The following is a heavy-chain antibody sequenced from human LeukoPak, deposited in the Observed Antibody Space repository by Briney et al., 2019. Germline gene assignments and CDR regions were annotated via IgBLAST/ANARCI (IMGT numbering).Heavy chain of an antibody. D-gene: IGHD4-17*01. CDR3: ARNVSNLDYDEKIGSWFDP. CDR1: GRSISSSSSY. Sequence: SETPSLTCTVSGRSISSSSSYCGWPRQTPARGLEWIGRFYYSQSTFYNSSVKSRFTISVDTSNNPFSLRLTYLTAPRSALFCRARNVSNLDYDEKIGSWFDPWGQGTLVTVSS. V-gene: IGHV4-39*01. J-gene: IGHJ5*02. CDR2: FYYSQST.